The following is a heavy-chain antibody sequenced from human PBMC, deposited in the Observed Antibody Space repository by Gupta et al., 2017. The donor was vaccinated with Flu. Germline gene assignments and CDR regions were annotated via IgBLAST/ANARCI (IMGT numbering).Heavy chain of an antibody. CDR2: IYYRGNT. V-gene: IGHV4-61*08. D-gene: IGHD6-25*01. CDR1: GGSATSDGFY. CDR3: ARVTAGPSSRARIDF. J-gene: IGHJ4*02. Sequence: QVQLQESGPGLVKPSETLSLTCTLPGGSATSDGFYWSCIRPPPGMRPYGNGYIYYRGNTNYDATPKDRLSYAIDKVTNRVSVILTSVTAAHTAIYYCARVTAGPSSRARIDFWGPGILVTVSS.